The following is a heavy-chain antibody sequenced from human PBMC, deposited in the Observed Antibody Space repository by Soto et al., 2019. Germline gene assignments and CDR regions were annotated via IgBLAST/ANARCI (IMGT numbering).Heavy chain of an antibody. CDR3: ARDYGDYSFFFDS. CDR1: GGSISSGGYS. J-gene: IGHJ4*02. Sequence: SETLSLTCAVSGGSISSGGYSWSWIRQPPGKGLEWIGGYSGFTNYNPSLESRATISVDHSKNQFFLTLRSVTAADTAVYYCARDYGDYSFFFDSXXQRPL. CDR2: YSGFT. V-gene: IGHV4-61*08. D-gene: IGHD4-17*01.